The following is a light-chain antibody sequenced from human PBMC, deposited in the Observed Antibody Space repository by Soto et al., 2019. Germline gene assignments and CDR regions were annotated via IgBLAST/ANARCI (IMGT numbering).Light chain of an antibody. V-gene: IGLV1-44*01. CDR3: AAWDNSLTTFYV. J-gene: IGLJ1*01. CDR2: NNN. Sequence: QAVVTQPPSASGTPGQRVSISCSGSNSNIGTNTVNWYQQFPGTAPKLLIYNNNQRPSGVPDRFSGSKSATSASLAISGLQSEDEADYYCAAWDNSLTTFYVFGTGTKLTVL. CDR1: NSNIGTNT.